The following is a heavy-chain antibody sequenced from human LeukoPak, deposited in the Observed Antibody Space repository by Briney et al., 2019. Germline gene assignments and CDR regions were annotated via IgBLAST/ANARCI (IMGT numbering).Heavy chain of an antibody. Sequence: SETLSLTCTVSGASIRSYYWSWIRQPAGKGLEWIGRIDSSGSTNYNPSLKSRVIMSLDTSNNQFSLKLNSVTAADTAIYYCARHFDSSGLDYWGQGTLVTVSS. D-gene: IGHD3-22*01. J-gene: IGHJ4*02. CDR1: GASIRSYY. CDR2: IDSSGST. V-gene: IGHV4-4*07. CDR3: ARHFDSSGLDY.